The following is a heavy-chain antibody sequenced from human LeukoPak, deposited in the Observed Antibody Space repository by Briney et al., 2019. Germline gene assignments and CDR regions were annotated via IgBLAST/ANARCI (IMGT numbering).Heavy chain of an antibody. V-gene: IGHV4-38-2*02. CDR3: ASLSSLGGYYVDAFDI. J-gene: IGHJ3*02. D-gene: IGHD3-22*01. CDR1: GYSISSGFY. CDR2: IYHSGST. Sequence: PSETLSLTCTVSGYSISSGFYWGWIRQPPGKGLEWIGSIYHSGSTHYNSSLKGRVTISVDTSKNQLSLKLSSVTAADTAVYYCASLSSLGGYYVDAFDIWGQGTMVTVSS.